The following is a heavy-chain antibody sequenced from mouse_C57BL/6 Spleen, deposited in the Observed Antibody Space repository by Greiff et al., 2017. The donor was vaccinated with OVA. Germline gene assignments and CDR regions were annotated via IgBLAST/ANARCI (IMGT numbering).Heavy chain of an antibody. V-gene: IGHV5-4*01. J-gene: IGHJ1*03. CDR2: ISDGGSYT. D-gene: IGHD4-1*01. CDR1: GFTFSSYA. CDR3: ARDRGGGTMDWYFDV. Sequence: EVQRVESGGGLVKPGGSLKLSCAASGFTFSSYAMSWVRQTPEKRLAWVATISDGGSYTYYPDNVKGRFTISRDNAKNNLYLQMSHLKSEDTAMYYCARDRGGGTMDWYFDVWGTGTTVTVSS.